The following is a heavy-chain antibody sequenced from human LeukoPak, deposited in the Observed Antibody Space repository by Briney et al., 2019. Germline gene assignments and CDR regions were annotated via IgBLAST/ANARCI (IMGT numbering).Heavy chain of an antibody. CDR1: GFTFSDYY. CDR2: IRNSTNTI. CDR3: ARRGHGYGSPFDY. D-gene: IGHD5-18*01. Sequence: NPGGSLRLSCAASGFTFSDYYMSWIRQAPGKGLEWVSYIRNSTNTIYYADSVRGRFTISRDNSKNTLDLQMNSLRAEDTAVYYCARRGHGYGSPFDYWGQGTLVTVSS. V-gene: IGHV3-11*04. J-gene: IGHJ4*02.